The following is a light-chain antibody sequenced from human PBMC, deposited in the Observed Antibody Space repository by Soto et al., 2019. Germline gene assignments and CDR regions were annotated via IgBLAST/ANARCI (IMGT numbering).Light chain of an antibody. Sequence: QSVLTQPPSVSGAPGQRVTISCTGSSSNIGAGYDVHWYQQLPGTAPKVLIYGNSNRPSGVPDRFSGSKSGTSASLAITGLQAEDEANYYCQSYDSSLSAHVVFGGGTKLTFL. J-gene: IGLJ2*01. CDR2: GNS. CDR3: QSYDSSLSAHVV. CDR1: SSNIGAGYD. V-gene: IGLV1-40*01.